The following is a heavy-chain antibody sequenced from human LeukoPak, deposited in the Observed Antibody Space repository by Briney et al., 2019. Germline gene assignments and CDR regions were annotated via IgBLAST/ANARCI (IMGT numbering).Heavy chain of an antibody. CDR1: GGSISSSGYY. J-gene: IGHJ4*02. CDR2: IYYSGST. D-gene: IGHD4-17*01. CDR3: ARGRPPHDYGTLFDY. V-gene: IGHV4-61*08. Sequence: KPSETLSLTCTVSGGSISSSGYYWSWIRQPPGKGLEWIGYIYYSGSTNYNPSLKSRVTMSVDTSKKQFSLKLSSVTAADTAVYYCARGRPPHDYGTLFDYWGQGTLVTVSS.